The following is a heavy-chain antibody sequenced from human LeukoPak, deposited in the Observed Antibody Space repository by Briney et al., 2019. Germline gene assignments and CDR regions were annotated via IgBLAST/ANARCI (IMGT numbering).Heavy chain of an antibody. J-gene: IGHJ4*02. D-gene: IGHD1-26*01. CDR2: ISYDEDNK. Sequence: GRSLRLSCAASGFPFSYYSMHWVRQAPGKGLEWVAVISYDEDNKYYADSVKGRFAISRDNSEDTLYLQMNSLRAGDTAVYYCARSPTRSLRVGEFDFWGQGTLVTVSS. CDR1: GFPFSYYS. CDR3: ARSPTRSLRVGEFDF. V-gene: IGHV3-30*09.